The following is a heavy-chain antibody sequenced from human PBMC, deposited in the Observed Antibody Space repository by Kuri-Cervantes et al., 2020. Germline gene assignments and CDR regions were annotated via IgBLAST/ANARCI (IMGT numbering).Heavy chain of an antibody. CDR3: ARVKISGSYQRGYYFDY. CDR1: GFTFSSYA. D-gene: IGHD1-26*01. CDR2: ISYDGSNK. V-gene: IGHV3-30-3*01. J-gene: IGHJ4*02. Sequence: GGSLRLSCAASGFTFSSYAMRWVRQAPGKGLEWVAVISYDGSNKYYADSVKGRFTISRDNSKNTLYLQMNSLRAEDTAVYYCARVKISGSYQRGYYFDYWGQGTLVTVSS.